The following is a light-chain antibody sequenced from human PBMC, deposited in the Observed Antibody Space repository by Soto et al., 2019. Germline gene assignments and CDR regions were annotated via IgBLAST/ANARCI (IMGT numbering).Light chain of an antibody. CDR2: GNI. CDR3: QSYASTLSARYV. CDR1: SSNIGAGYD. Sequence: QSVLPHPPSVSRAPGHRVTISFTGSSSNIGAGYDVHWYQQRPGTAPKLLIFGNINRPSGVPDRFSGYKSGTSASLAITGLQAEDEGDYYCQSYASTLSARYVFGTGTKVTVL. V-gene: IGLV1-40*01. J-gene: IGLJ1*01.